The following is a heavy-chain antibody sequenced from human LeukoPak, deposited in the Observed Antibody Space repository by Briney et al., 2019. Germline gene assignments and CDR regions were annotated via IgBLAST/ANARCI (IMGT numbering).Heavy chain of an antibody. V-gene: IGHV1-69*13. D-gene: IGHD3-16*01. CDR1: GGTFSSYA. CDR2: IIPIFGTA. Sequence: SVKVSCKASGGTFSSYAISWVRQAPGQGLEWMGGIIPIFGTANYAQKFQGRVTITADESTNAVYMQLSSLRSEDTAVYYCGRDYTGCSYYYMDVWGKGTTVTVSS. CDR3: GRDYTGCSYYYMDV. J-gene: IGHJ6*03.